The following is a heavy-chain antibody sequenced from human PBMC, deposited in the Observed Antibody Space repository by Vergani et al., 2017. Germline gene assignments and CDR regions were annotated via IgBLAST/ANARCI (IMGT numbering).Heavy chain of an antibody. CDR2: ITPFNGNT. CDR1: GYTFTYRY. D-gene: IGHD7-27*01. J-gene: IGHJ4*02. CDR3: ARSSNWGSTGFDY. Sequence: QMQLVQSGAEVKKTGSSVKVSCKASGYTFTYRYLHWVRQAPGQALEWMGWITPFNGNTNYAQKFQDRVTITRDRSMSTAYMELSSLRSEDTAMYYCARSSNWGSTGFDYWGQGTLVTVSS. V-gene: IGHV1-45*02.